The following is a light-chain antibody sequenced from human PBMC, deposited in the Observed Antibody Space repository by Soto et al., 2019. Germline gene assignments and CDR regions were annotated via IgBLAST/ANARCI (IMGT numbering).Light chain of an antibody. V-gene: IGKV3-11*01. CDR2: DAS. Sequence: ESVLTQAPATLSLSPGDRATLSCRASQSITNSLAWYRHQPGQPPRLLIYDASKRATGIPARFIGSGSGTHFTLTISSLEPEDFGLYYCQQRSNWPSVTFGGGNKVDIK. J-gene: IGKJ4*01. CDR1: QSITNS. CDR3: QQRSNWPSVT.